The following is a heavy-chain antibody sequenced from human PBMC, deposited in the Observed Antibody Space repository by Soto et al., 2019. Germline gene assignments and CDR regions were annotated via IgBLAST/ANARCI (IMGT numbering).Heavy chain of an antibody. Sequence: SETLSLTCSVSGSPISSYYWSWFRQPPGQGLEWVGYIYYTGTTTYNPSLKSRLTVSLDTSKNQFSLKLRSVTAADTAVYYCARLGDYYQAFDYWGQGALVTVSS. CDR2: IYYTGTT. CDR3: ARLGDYYQAFDY. CDR1: GSPISSYY. V-gene: IGHV4-59*08. J-gene: IGHJ4*01. D-gene: IGHD3-22*01.